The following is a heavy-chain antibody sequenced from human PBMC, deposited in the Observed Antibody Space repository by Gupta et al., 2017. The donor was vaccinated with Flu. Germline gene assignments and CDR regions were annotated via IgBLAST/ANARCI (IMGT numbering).Heavy chain of an antibody. CDR2: IYYSGST. Sequence: QLQLQESGPGLVKPSETLSLTCTVSGGSISSSSYYWGWIRQPPGKGLEWIGSIYYSGSTYYNPALKSRVTISVDTSKKKCSLKLRSVTAADTAVYYYARRDSSGWYTGYGGHVTMVTVYS. J-gene: IGHJ4*01. CDR1: GGSISSSSYY. V-gene: IGHV4-39*01. CDR3: ARRDSSGWYTGY. D-gene: IGHD6-19*01.